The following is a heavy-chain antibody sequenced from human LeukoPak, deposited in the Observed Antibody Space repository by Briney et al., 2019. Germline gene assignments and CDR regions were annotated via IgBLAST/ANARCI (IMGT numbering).Heavy chain of an antibody. CDR1: GGSISNYY. Sequence: TSETLSLTCTVSGGSISNYYCSWIRQPPGKGLQWIGYMYSSGTTNYNPSLKSRVTISVDTSKNQFSLTLSSVTAADTAVYYCARATTYGDADYWGQGTPVTVSS. CDR2: MYSSGTT. V-gene: IGHV4-59*01. J-gene: IGHJ4*02. CDR3: ARATTYGDADY. D-gene: IGHD4-17*01.